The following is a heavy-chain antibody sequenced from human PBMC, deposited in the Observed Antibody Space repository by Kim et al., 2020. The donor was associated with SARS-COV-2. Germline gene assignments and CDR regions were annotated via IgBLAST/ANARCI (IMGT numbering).Heavy chain of an antibody. CDR3: ARSDYYDSSGYFGY. Sequence: SETLSLTCTVSGGSISSTSYYWGWIRQSPGKGLEWIGSIYYSVSTYYNPSLKSRVTISVDTSKNQFSLKLSSVTAADTAVYYCARSDYYDSSGYFGYWGQGTLVTVSS. CDR1: GGSISSTSYY. CDR2: IYYSVST. D-gene: IGHD3-22*01. V-gene: IGHV4-39*01. J-gene: IGHJ4*02.